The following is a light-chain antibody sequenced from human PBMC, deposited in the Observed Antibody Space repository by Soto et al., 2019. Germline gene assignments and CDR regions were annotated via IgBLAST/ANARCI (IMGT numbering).Light chain of an antibody. J-gene: IGKJ4*01. CDR1: QSVSSY. V-gene: IGKV3-20*01. CDR3: QQYGTSPLT. Sequence: IVLTQSPATLSLSPGERATLSCRASQSVSSYLAWYQQKPGQAPRLLIYGASGRATGIPDRFSGSGSGTDFTLTITRLEPEDFAVYYCQQYGTSPLTFGGGTKVDIK. CDR2: GAS.